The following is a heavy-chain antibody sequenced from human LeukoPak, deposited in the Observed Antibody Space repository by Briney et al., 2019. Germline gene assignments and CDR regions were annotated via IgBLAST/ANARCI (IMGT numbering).Heavy chain of an antibody. J-gene: IGHJ4*02. D-gene: IGHD3-16*02. CDR2: IYAGGST. CDR1: GFTVSNSY. Sequence: GGSLRLSCAASGFTVSNSYMSWVRQAPGKGLEWVSVIYAGGSTYYADSVRGRFTVSRDNSKNTLFLQMDSLRAEDTAVYYCARDRYTSGQSHGDFEYWGQGTLVTVSS. CDR3: ARDRYTSGQSHGDFEY. V-gene: IGHV3-66*02.